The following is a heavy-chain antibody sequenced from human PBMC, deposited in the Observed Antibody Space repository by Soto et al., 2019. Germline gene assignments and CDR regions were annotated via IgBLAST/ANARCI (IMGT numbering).Heavy chain of an antibody. Sequence: SETLSLTCAVYGGSFSGYYWSWIRQPPGKGLEWIGEINYSGNTNYNPSLKSRVTTSVDTSKNHFSLKLSSVTAADTAVYYCARERYYYDSSGYTRYFVYWGQGTLVTVSS. CDR1: GGSFSGYY. CDR3: ARERYYYDSSGYTRYFVY. CDR2: INYSGNT. J-gene: IGHJ4*02. D-gene: IGHD3-22*01. V-gene: IGHV4-34*01.